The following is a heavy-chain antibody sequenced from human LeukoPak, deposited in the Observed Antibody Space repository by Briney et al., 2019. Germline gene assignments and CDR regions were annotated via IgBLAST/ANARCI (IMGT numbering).Heavy chain of an antibody. V-gene: IGHV4-39*07. CDR3: ARDSLDSSSWTYGMDV. Sequence: SETLSLTCTVSGGSISSSSYYWGWIRQPPGKGLEWIGSIYYSGSTYYNPSLKSRVTISVDTSKNQFSLKLSSVTAADTAVYYCARDSLDSSSWTYGMDVWGQGTTVTVSS. D-gene: IGHD6-13*01. CDR2: IYYSGST. CDR1: GGSISSSSYY. J-gene: IGHJ6*02.